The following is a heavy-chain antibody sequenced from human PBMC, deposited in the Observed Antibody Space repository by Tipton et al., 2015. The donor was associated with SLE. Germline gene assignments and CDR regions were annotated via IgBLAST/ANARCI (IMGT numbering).Heavy chain of an antibody. Sequence: TLSLTCGVSGVSISSSNWWSWVRQPPGKGLEWIGEINHSGSTNYNPSLKSRVTMSVDKSKNQFSLKLSSVTAADTAVYYCARVGRLHLGELSPPFDYWGQGTLVTVSS. D-gene: IGHD3-16*02. J-gene: IGHJ4*02. CDR1: GVSISSSNW. CDR2: INHSGST. CDR3: ARVGRLHLGELSPPFDY. V-gene: IGHV4-4*02.